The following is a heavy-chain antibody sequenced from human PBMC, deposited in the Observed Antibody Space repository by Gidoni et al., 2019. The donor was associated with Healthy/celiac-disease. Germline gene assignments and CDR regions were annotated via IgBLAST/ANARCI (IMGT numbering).Heavy chain of an antibody. J-gene: IGHJ4*02. CDR2: IYHSGST. Sequence: QVQLQESGPGLVKPSETLSLTCAVSGSSISSGYYWGWIRQPPGKGLEWIGSIYHSGSTYYNPSLKSRVTISVDTSKNQFSLKLSSVTAADTAVYYCARDYSSGRIDYWGQGTLVTVSS. V-gene: IGHV4-38-2*02. D-gene: IGHD6-19*01. CDR3: ARDYSSGRIDY. CDR1: GSSISSGYY.